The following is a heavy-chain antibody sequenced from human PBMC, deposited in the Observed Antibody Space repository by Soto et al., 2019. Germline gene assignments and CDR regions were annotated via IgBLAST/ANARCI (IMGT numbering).Heavy chain of an antibody. Sequence: PGESLKISCKGAGYSFTSYWIGWARQMPGKGLEWMGIIYPGDSDTRYSPSFQGQVTISADKSISTAYLRWSSLKASDTAMYYCARVGRLWRSGTSYMDVWGKGTTVPVSS. CDR2: IYPGDSDT. J-gene: IGHJ6*03. CDR1: GYSFTSYW. D-gene: IGHD3-10*01. CDR3: ARVGRLWRSGTSYMDV. V-gene: IGHV5-51*01.